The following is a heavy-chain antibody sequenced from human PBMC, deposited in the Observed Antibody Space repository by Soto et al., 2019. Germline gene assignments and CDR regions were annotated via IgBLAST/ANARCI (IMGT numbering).Heavy chain of an antibody. CDR2: ISWNSGSI. D-gene: IGHD3-9*01. J-gene: IGHJ4*02. V-gene: IGHV3-9*01. CDR1: GFTFDDYA. Sequence: EVQLVESGGGLVQPGRSLRLSCAASGFTFDDYAMHWVRQAPGKGLEWVSGISWNSGSIGYADSEKGRFTISRDNAKNSLYLQMNSLRAEDTALYYCARGNGVDILTGYYYYWGQGTLVTVSS. CDR3: ARGNGVDILTGYYYY.